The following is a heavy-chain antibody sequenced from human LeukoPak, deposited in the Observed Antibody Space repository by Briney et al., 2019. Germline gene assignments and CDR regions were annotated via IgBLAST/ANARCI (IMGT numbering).Heavy chain of an antibody. J-gene: IGHJ6*02. CDR2: ISAYNGNT. D-gene: IGHD2/OR15-2a*01. V-gene: IGHV1-18*01. Sequence: ASVKVSCKASGGTFSSYAISWVRQAPGQGLEWMGWISAYNGNTNYAQKLQGRVTMTTDTSTSTAYMELRSLRSDDTAVYYCARDFYISYYYGMDVWGQGTTVTVSS. CDR1: GGTFSSYA. CDR3: ARDFYISYYYGMDV.